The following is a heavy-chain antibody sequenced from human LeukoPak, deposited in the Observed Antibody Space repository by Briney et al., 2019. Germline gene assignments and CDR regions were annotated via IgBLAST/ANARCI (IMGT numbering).Heavy chain of an antibody. J-gene: IGHJ6*03. CDR1: GFTFDDYG. Sequence: PGGSLRLSCAASGFTFDDYGMSWVRQAPGKGLEWVSGINWNGGSTGYADSVKGRFTISRDNAKNSLYLQMNSLRAEDTAVYYCARAPWYSSSWYGVFGYMDVWGKGTTVTVSS. CDR2: INWNGGST. V-gene: IGHV3-20*04. D-gene: IGHD6-13*01. CDR3: ARAPWYSSSWYGVFGYMDV.